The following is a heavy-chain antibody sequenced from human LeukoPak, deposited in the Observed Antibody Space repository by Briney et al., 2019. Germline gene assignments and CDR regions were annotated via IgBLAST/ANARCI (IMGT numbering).Heavy chain of an antibody. CDR3: ARVPWRGRYFDWPTSRSGGDAFDI. Sequence: PSETLSLTCTVSGGSISSSSYYWGWIRQPPGKGLEWIGSIYYSGSTNYNPSLKSRVTISVDTSKNQFSLKLSSVTAADTAVYYCARVPWRGRYFDWPTSRSGGDAFDIWGQGTMVTVSS. J-gene: IGHJ3*02. V-gene: IGHV4-39*07. CDR2: IYYSGST. CDR1: GGSISSSSYY. D-gene: IGHD3-9*01.